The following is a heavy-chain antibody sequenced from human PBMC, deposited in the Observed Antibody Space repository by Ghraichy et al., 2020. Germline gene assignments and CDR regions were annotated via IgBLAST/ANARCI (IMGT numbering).Heavy chain of an antibody. J-gene: IGHJ4*02. CDR3: ARVCYYDSSGYPVDY. CDR1: GGSFSGYY. Sequence: SETLSLTCAVYGGSFSGYYWSWIRQPPGKGLECIGEINHSGSTNYNPSLKSRVTISVDTSKNQFSLKLSSVTAADTAVYYCARVCYYDSSGYPVDYWGQGTLVTVSS. D-gene: IGHD3-22*01. CDR2: INHSGST. V-gene: IGHV4-34*01.